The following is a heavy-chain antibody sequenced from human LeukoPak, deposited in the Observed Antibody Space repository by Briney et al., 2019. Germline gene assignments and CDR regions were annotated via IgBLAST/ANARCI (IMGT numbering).Heavy chain of an antibody. CDR2: IYSSGST. V-gene: IGHV4-39*07. CDR3: ATTPMVRGAMGYYYYYYMDV. D-gene: IGHD3-10*01. Sequence: SETLSLTCSVSGASISSGSNYWGWIRQPPGKTLEWIGSIYSSGSTYYNSSLQSRVIIIIDTPKNHFSLTLSSVTAADTAVYYCATTPMVRGAMGYYYYYYMDVWGKGTTVTISS. CDR1: GASISSGSNY. J-gene: IGHJ6*03.